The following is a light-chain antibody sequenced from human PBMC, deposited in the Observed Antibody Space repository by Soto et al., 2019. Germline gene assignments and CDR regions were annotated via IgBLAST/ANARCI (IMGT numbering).Light chain of an antibody. CDR3: MQNIYWPFT. V-gene: IGKV2-30*01. Sequence: DVVMTQSPLSLPVTLGQPASISCRSSQSLLYSDGKTYLSWFHQRPGHSPRRLIYQVSTQDTGVPVRFTAGGSGPDFTLRISRVEAEDLGVYYCMQNIYWPFTFGPGTKADFK. CDR2: QVS. J-gene: IGKJ3*01. CDR1: QSLLYSDGKTY.